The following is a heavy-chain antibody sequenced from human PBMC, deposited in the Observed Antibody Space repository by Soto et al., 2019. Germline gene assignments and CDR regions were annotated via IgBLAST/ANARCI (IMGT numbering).Heavy chain of an antibody. D-gene: IGHD3-10*01. CDR1: GFTFSSHG. Sequence: QVQLVESGGGVVQPGRSLRLSCAASGFTFSSHGMHWVRQAPGKGLEWVALIWYDGSNKNYADSVKGRFTISRDDSKNTLYLQMNSLRAEDTAVYYCARDAYLGSGSYAYWGQGTLVTVSS. CDR3: ARDAYLGSGSYAY. CDR2: IWYDGSNK. J-gene: IGHJ4*02. V-gene: IGHV3-33*01.